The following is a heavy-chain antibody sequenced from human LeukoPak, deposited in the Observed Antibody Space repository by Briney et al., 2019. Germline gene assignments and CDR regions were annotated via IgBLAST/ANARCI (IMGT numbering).Heavy chain of an antibody. CDR1: GFTFSSYA. CDR3: AKDPYPNYYDSSGYYLGY. V-gene: IGHV3-23*01. J-gene: IGHJ4*02. Sequence: GGSLRLSCAASGFTFSSYAMSWVRQAPGKGLEWVSAISGSGGSTYYADSVKGRFTISRDNSKNTLYLQMNSLRAEDTAVCYCAKDPYPNYYDSSGYYLGYWGQGTLVTVSS. CDR2: ISGSGGST. D-gene: IGHD3-22*01.